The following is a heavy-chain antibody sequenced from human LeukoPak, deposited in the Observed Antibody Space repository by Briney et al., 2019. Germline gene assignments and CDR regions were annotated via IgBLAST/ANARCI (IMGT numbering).Heavy chain of an antibody. J-gene: IGHJ4*02. CDR3: ARGGSGSRGFDY. V-gene: IGHV3-21*01. CDR1: GFSFSSYS. CDR2: ISSSSSYI. Sequence: GGSLRLSCEASGFSFSSYSMNWVRQAPGKGLEWVSSISSSSSYIYYADSVKGRFTISRDNAKNSLYLQMNSLRAEDTAVYYCARGGSGSRGFDYWGQGTLVTVSS. D-gene: IGHD3-10*01.